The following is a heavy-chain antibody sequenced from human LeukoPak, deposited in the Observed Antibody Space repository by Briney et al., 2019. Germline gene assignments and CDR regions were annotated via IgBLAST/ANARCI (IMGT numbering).Heavy chain of an antibody. Sequence: GGSLRLSCAASGFTFSSCSMSWVRQAPGKGLEWVSAISGSGSSTYYADSEKGRFTISRDDAKNTLYLQMNSLRAEDTAVYYCARGSPGYSSSWSDYWGQGILVTVSS. V-gene: IGHV3-23*01. CDR1: GFTFSSCS. J-gene: IGHJ4*02. CDR2: ISGSGSST. D-gene: IGHD6-13*01. CDR3: ARGSPGYSSSWSDY.